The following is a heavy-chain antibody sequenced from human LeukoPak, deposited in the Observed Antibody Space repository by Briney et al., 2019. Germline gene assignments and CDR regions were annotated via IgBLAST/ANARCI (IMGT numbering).Heavy chain of an antibody. Sequence: GGSLRLSCVASGFTFSSSAMSWVRQAPGRGLEWVSALSASGDSTYYADSVKGRFTISRDNAKNTLYLQMNSLRAEDTAVYYCARDPATEYYFDYWGQGTLVTVSS. J-gene: IGHJ4*02. V-gene: IGHV3-23*01. CDR2: LSASGDST. CDR1: GFTFSSSA. D-gene: IGHD2-2*01. CDR3: ARDPATEYYFDY.